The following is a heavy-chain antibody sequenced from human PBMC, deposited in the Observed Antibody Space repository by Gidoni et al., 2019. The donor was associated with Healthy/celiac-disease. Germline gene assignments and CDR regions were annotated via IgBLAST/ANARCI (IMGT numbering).Heavy chain of an antibody. V-gene: IGHV1-2*04. CDR2: INPNSGAT. CDR1: GYTFTGYY. CDR3: ARADYGDSLDY. Sequence: QVPLVQSGAEVKKPGASVKVSCKASGYTFTGYYMHWVRQAPGQGLEWMGWINPNSGATNYAQKFQGWVTMTRDTSISTAYMELSRLRSDDTAVYYCARADYGDSLDYWGQGTLVTVSS. D-gene: IGHD4-17*01. J-gene: IGHJ4*02.